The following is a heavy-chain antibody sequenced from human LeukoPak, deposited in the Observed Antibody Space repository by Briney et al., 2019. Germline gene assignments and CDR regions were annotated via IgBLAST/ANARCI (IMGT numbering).Heavy chain of an antibody. CDR2: MNPNSGNT. CDR3: ARGGTFDYGDYFQNFDY. V-gene: IGHV1-8*01. Sequence: GASVKVSCKASGYTFTSYDINWVRQATGQGLEWMGWMNPNSGNTVYAQKFQGRVTMTRNTSISTAYMELSSLRSEDTAVYYCARGGTFDYGDYFQNFDYWGQGTLVTVSS. D-gene: IGHD4-17*01. J-gene: IGHJ4*02. CDR1: GYTFTSYD.